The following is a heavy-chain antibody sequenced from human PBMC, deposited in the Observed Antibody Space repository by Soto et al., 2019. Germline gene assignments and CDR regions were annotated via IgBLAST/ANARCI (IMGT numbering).Heavy chain of an antibody. D-gene: IGHD3-22*01. Sequence: ASVKVSCKASGYTFTAYIIHWVRQAPGQSLEWMGWINAESGDTKYSQKFQGRVTITRDTSATTTYMELSSLRSEDTAVFYCVRGRYFYDDNNDSHYFFAYWGQGTLVTVSS. J-gene: IGHJ4*02. V-gene: IGHV1-3*01. CDR3: VRGRYFYDDNNDSHYFFAY. CDR2: INAESGDT. CDR1: GYTFTAYI.